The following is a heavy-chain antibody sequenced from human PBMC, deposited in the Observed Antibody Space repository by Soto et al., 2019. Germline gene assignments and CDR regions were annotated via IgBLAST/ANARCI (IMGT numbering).Heavy chain of an antibody. Sequence: ASVKVSCKASGYTFTSYDINWVRQATGQGLEWMGWMNPNSGNTGYAQKFQGRVTMTRNTSISTAYMELSSLRSEDTAVYYCARVDLGWQQLYYYYYYMDVWGKGTTVTVSS. CDR1: GYTFTSYD. CDR3: ARVDLGWQQLYYYYYYMDV. CDR2: MNPNSGNT. J-gene: IGHJ6*03. D-gene: IGHD6-13*01. V-gene: IGHV1-8*01.